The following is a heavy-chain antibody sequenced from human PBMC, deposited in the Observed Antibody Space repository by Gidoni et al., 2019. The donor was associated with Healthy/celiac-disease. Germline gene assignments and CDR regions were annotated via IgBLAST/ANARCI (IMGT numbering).Heavy chain of an antibody. CDR3: ARDLDLYQPYYYYYYGMDV. CDR2: IWYDGSNK. V-gene: IGHV3-33*01. Sequence: QVQLVESGGGVVQPGRSLRLPCAASGFPFSSYGMHWVRQAPGQGLEGVAVIWYDGSNKYYADSVKGRFTISRDNSKNTLYLQMNSLRAEDTAVYYCARDLDLYQPYYYYYYGMDVWGQGTTVTVSS. J-gene: IGHJ6*02. D-gene: IGHD2-2*01. CDR1: GFPFSSYG.